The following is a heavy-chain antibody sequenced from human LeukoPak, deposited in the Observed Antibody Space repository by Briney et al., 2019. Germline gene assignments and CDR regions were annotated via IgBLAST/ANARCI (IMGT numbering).Heavy chain of an antibody. V-gene: IGHV4-59*01. Sequence: SETLSLTCTVSGGSISSYYWSWIRQPPGKGLEWIGYIYYSGSTNYNPSLKSRVTISVDTSKNQFSLKLSSATAADTAVYYCASLLRYFDWLHFDYWGQGTLVTVSS. D-gene: IGHD3-9*01. J-gene: IGHJ4*02. CDR1: GGSISSYY. CDR3: ASLLRYFDWLHFDY. CDR2: IYYSGST.